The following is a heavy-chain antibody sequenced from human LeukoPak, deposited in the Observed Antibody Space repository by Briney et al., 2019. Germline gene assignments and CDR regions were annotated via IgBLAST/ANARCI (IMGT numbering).Heavy chain of an antibody. CDR1: GFTFSSYA. CDR2: ISYDGSNK. V-gene: IGHV3-30-3*01. J-gene: IGHJ4*02. CDR3: ARDRTGNFDY. D-gene: IGHD1-1*01. Sequence: GGSLRLSCAAPGFTFSSYAMHWVRQAPGKGLEWVAVISYDGSNKYYADSVKGRFTISRDNSKNTLYLQMNSLRAEDTAVYYCARDRTGNFDYWGQGTLVTVSS.